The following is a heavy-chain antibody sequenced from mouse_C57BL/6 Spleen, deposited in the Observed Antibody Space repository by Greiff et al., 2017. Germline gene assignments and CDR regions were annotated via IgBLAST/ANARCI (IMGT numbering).Heavy chain of an antibody. CDR3: ARDVGCDY. CDR1: GYTFTSYW. J-gene: IGHJ2*01. V-gene: IGHV1-64*01. D-gene: IGHD2-3*01. CDR2: IHPNSGST. Sequence: QVQLKESGAELVKPGASVKLSCKASGYTFTSYWMHWVKQRPGQGLEWIGMIHPNSGSTNYNEKFKSKATLTVDKSSSTAYMQLSSLTSEDSAVYYCARDVGCDYWGQGTTLTVSS.